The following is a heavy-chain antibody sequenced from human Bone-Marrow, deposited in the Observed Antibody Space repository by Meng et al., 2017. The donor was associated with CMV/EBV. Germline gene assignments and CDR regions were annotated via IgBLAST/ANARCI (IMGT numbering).Heavy chain of an antibody. CDR1: GFTFNTYE. D-gene: IGHD6-19*01. J-gene: IGHJ4*02. CDR2: ISSSSSYI. CDR3: ARDKSAGIAVAAFDY. Sequence: GESLKISCAASGFTFNTYEMNWVRQAPGKGLEWVSSISSSSSYIYYADSVKGRFTISRDNAKNSLYLQMNSLRAEDTAVYYCARDKSAGIAVAAFDYWGQGTLVTVSS. V-gene: IGHV3-21*01.